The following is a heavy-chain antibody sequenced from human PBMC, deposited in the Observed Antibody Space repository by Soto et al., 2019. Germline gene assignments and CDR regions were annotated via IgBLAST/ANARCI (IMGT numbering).Heavy chain of an antibody. CDR1: GGTFSSNP. D-gene: IGHD5-12*01. CDR3: ARRQTSGYNRYFDS. Sequence: SVEVSCRASGGTFSSNPISWMRQAPGQGLEWMGGTIPTFGAGSYAQRFQGRLTITADKSTNTAYMELSSLRPEDTAVYYCARRQTSGYNRYFDSWGQGTLVTVSS. V-gene: IGHV1-69*06. CDR2: TIPTFGAG. J-gene: IGHJ4*02.